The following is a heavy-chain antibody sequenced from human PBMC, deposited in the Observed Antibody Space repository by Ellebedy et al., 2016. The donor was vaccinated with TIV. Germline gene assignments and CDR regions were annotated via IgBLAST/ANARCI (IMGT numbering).Heavy chain of an antibody. CDR1: GFTFSGYW. Sequence: GESLKIFCAASGFTFSGYWMHWVRQAPGKGLVWVSRINGDGTSTAYADSVKGRFTISRDNAQNTLSLQMNSLRGEDTAVYYCAVRPLAPNYFDSWGRGTLVTVSS. CDR2: INGDGTST. V-gene: IGHV3-74*01. CDR3: AVRPLAPNYFDS. J-gene: IGHJ4*02. D-gene: IGHD2-15*01.